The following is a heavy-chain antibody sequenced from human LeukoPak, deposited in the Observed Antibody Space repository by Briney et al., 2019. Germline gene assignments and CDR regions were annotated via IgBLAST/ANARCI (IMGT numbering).Heavy chain of an antibody. CDR2: INDNGGRT. CDR3: VKDVGGSYAFDY. V-gene: IGHV3-64D*09. D-gene: IGHD1-26*01. Sequence: GGSLRLSCTASGFTFSRYAMHWVRQAPGKGLEYVSGINDNGGRTHYGDSVKGRFSISRDNSKNTLHLQMSTLRAEDTALYYCVKDVGGSYAFDYWGQGILVTVAS. J-gene: IGHJ4*02. CDR1: GFTFSRYA.